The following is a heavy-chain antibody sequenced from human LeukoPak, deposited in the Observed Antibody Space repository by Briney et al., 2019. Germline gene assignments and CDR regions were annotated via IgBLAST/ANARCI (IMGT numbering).Heavy chain of an antibody. J-gene: IGHJ4*02. CDR3: AKGDDSSSYGAPHN. V-gene: IGHV3-9*01. CDR2: ISWNSGSI. D-gene: IGHD4-17*01. CDR1: GFTFDDYA. Sequence: PGRSLRLSCAASGFTFDDYAMHWVRQAPGKGLEWVSVISWNSGSIGYADSVKGRFTISRDNAKNSLYLQMNSLRAEDTALYYCAKGDDSSSYGAPHNWGQGILVTVSS.